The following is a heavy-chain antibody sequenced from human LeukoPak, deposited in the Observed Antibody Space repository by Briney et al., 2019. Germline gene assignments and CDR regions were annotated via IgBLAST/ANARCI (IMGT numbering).Heavy chain of an antibody. CDR2: IYYSGST. D-gene: IGHD3-3*01. Sequence: SETLSLTCTVSGGSISSYYWSWIRQPPGKGLEWIGYIYYSGSTNYNPSLKSRVTISVDTSKNQFSLKLSSVTAADTAVYYCARQNTSYYDFWSGYYTGDAFDIWGQGTMVTVSP. CDR1: GGSISSYY. J-gene: IGHJ3*02. CDR3: ARQNTSYYDFWSGYYTGDAFDI. V-gene: IGHV4-59*08.